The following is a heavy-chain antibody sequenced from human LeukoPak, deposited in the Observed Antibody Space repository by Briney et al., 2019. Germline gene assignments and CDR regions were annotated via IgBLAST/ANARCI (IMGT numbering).Heavy chain of an antibody. J-gene: IGHJ4*02. CDR2: ISYDGSNK. CDR3: ARDLSMTTVTTIDY. V-gene: IGHV3-30-3*01. D-gene: IGHD4-11*01. Sequence: GGSPRLSCAASGFTFSSYAMHWVRQAPGKGLEWVAVISYDGSNKYYADSVKGRFTISRDNSKNTLYLQMNSLRAEDTAVYYCARDLSMTTVTTIDYWGQGTLVTVSS. CDR1: GFTFSSYA.